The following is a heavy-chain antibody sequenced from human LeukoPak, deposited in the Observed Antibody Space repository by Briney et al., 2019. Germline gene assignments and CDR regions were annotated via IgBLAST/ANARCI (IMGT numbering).Heavy chain of an antibody. Sequence: GGSLRLSCAASGFTVSSNYMSWVRQAPGKGLEWVSVIYSGGSTYYADSVKGRFTISRDNSKNTLYLQMNSLRAEDTAVYYRAGGAALYDYVWGSYRPDYWGQGTLVTVSS. CDR2: IYSGGST. D-gene: IGHD3-16*02. J-gene: IGHJ4*02. CDR1: GFTVSSNY. V-gene: IGHV3-53*01. CDR3: AGGAALYDYVWGSYRPDY.